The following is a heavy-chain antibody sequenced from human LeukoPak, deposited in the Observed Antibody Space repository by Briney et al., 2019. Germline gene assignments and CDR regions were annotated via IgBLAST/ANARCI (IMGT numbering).Heavy chain of an antibody. V-gene: IGHV3-11*01. J-gene: IGHJ3*02. Sequence: GGSLRLSCAASGFTFSDYYMSRIRQAPGKGLEWVSYISSSGSTIYYADSVKGRFTISRDNAKNSLYLQMNSLRAEDTAVYYCAREIAAAPDAFDIWGQGTMVTVSS. CDR3: AREIAAAPDAFDI. CDR1: GFTFSDYY. CDR2: ISSSGSTI. D-gene: IGHD6-13*01.